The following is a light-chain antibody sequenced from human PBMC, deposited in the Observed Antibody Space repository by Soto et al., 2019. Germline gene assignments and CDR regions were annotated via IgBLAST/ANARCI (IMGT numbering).Light chain of an antibody. V-gene: IGLV1-40*01. CDR1: SSNIGAGYD. CDR2: DNS. J-gene: IGLJ1*01. CDR3: QSYDSSLSGSCV. Sequence: QSVLTQPPSVSGAPGQRVTMSCTGSSSNIGAGYDVHWYQRLPGTAPKLLISDNSNRPSGVPDRFSGSKSGTSASLAITGLQAEDEADYYCQSYDSSLSGSCVFGTGTKVTVL.